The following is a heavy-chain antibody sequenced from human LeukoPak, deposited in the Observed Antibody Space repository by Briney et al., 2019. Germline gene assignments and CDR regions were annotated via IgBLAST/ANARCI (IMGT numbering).Heavy chain of an antibody. CDR1: GGSFSGYY. CDR2: VNQNGGT. J-gene: IGHJ5*02. CDR3: ARGNWHVRFDP. Sequence: SETLSLTCAVYGGSFSGYYWSWIRQPPGKGLEWIGEVNQNGGTNYHPSLKSRVTISVDTSKNQFSLSLSSVTAADTAFYYCARGNWHVRFDPWGQGTLVTVSS. V-gene: IGHV4-34*01. D-gene: IGHD1-1*01.